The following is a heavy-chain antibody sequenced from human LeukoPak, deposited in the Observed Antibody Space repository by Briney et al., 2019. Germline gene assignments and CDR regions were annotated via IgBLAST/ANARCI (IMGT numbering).Heavy chain of an antibody. CDR1: GGSFSGYY. CDR2: ISHSGST. Sequence: SETLSLTCAVYGGSFSGYYWSWIRQPPGKGLEWIGEISHSGSTNYNPSLKSRVTISVDTSKNQFSLKLSSVTAADTAVYYCARSLPPTVTTWRGYYYYYMDVWGKGTTVTISS. J-gene: IGHJ6*03. V-gene: IGHV4-34*01. D-gene: IGHD4-17*01. CDR3: ARSLPPTVTTWRGYYYYYMDV.